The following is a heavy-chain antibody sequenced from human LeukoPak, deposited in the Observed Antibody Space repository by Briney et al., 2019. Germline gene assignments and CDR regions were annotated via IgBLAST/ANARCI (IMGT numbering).Heavy chain of an antibody. CDR3: ARRGYSHSDVVDV. J-gene: IGHJ3*01. CDR2: IYPDDSTT. Sequence: AESLKISCKGSGYSFTNYWIGWVRQLPAKGLEWMGIIYPDDSTTKYSPSFESQVLISVDKSISTAYLHWGSLKASDTVMYFCARRGYSHSDVVDVWGQGTMVTVS. CDR1: GYSFTNYW. V-gene: IGHV5-51*01. D-gene: IGHD3-22*01.